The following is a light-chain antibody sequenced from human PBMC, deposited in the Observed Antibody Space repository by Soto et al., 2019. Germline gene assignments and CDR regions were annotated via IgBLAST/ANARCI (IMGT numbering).Light chain of an antibody. CDR1: QSVSSK. Sequence: EIVMTQSPATLSVSPGERATLSCRASQSVSSKLAWYQQKPGQAPRLLIYGASTRATGIPARFSGSGSGTVFTLTISSLQSEDFAVYYCQQYNNWPPWTFGQGTKVEIK. CDR2: GAS. CDR3: QQYNNWPPWT. J-gene: IGKJ1*01. V-gene: IGKV3-15*01.